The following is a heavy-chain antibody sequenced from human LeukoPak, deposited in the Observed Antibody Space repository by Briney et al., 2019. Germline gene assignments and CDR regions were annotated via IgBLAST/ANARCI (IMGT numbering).Heavy chain of an antibody. CDR3: ARTQYCSSTSCCLPYYYYMDV. V-gene: IGHV1-69*05. CDR1: GGTFSNYA. D-gene: IGHD2-2*01. Sequence: ASVKVSCKSSGGTFSNYAINWVRQAPGQGLEWMGGIIPVFGTANYAQKFQGRVTITTDESTSTAYMELSSLRSEDTAVYYCARTQYCSSTSCCLPYYYYMDVWGKGTTVTVSS. CDR2: IIPVFGTA. J-gene: IGHJ6*03.